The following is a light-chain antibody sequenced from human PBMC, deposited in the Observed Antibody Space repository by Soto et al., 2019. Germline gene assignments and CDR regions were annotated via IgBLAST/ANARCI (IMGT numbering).Light chain of an antibody. Sequence: EVVMTQSPATLSVSPGERATLFCRASQSLAYNLAWYQQKPGQAPRLLIYGASTRATGIPARFSGSGFATEFTLTISSLQSEDFVVYSCQQYNHWPITFGQGTRLEIK. J-gene: IGKJ5*01. CDR1: QSLAYN. CDR2: GAS. V-gene: IGKV3-15*01. CDR3: QQYNHWPIT.